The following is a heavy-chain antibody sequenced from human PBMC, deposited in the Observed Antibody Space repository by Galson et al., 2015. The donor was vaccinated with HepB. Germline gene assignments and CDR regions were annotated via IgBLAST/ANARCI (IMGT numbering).Heavy chain of an antibody. D-gene: IGHD1-26*01. Sequence: SLRLSCAASGLRFDSYAMHWVRQSPGKGLEWLSLISYDGRNIYYSDSVRGRFTISRDDSKNMLYLQMNSLRPDDTAVYYCARVVVLSGTHLGEEDLDAWGQGVQVTVSS. J-gene: IGHJ5*02. CDR1: GLRFDSYA. CDR3: ARVVVLSGTHLGEEDLDA. CDR2: ISYDGRNI. V-gene: IGHV3-30*03.